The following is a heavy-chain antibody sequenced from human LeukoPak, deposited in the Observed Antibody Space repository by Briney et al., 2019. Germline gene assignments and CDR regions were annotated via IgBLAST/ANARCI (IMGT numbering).Heavy chain of an antibody. J-gene: IGHJ4*02. CDR2: MSFDGSNK. Sequence: GRSLRLSCADSGFTFNNYGMHWVSQAPGKGLEWVAVMSFDGSNKYYADSVKGRFTISRDNSRNTLYLQMNSLRVEDTAVYYCTSICSSSSCYLDYWGQGTLVTVSS. V-gene: IGHV3-30*03. CDR1: GFTFNNYG. CDR3: TSICSSSSCYLDY. D-gene: IGHD2-2*01.